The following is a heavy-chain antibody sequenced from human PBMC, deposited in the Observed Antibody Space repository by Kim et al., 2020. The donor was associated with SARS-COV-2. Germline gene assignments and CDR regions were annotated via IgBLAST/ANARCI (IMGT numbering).Heavy chain of an antibody. V-gene: IGHV4-59*01. CDR1: GGSISSYY. J-gene: IGHJ6*02. D-gene: IGHD3-10*01. CDR3: ARRGITMVRGYFGNDYYYYGMDV. Sequence: SETLSLTCTVSGGSISSYYWSWIRQPPGKGLEWIGYIYYSGSTNYNPSLKSRVTISVDTSKNQFSLKLSSVTAADTAVYYCARRGITMVRGYFGNDYYYYGMDVWGQGTTVTVSS. CDR2: IYYSGST.